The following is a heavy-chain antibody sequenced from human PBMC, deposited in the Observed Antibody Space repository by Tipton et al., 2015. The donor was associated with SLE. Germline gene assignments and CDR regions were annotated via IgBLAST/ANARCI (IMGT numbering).Heavy chain of an antibody. CDR1: GGSISSGDYY. CDR3: AREVLRYFDWLSAFDI. V-gene: IGHV4-30-4*08. J-gene: IGHJ3*02. D-gene: IGHD3-9*01. Sequence: LRLSCTVSGGSISSGDYYWSWIRQPPGKGLEWIGYIYYSGSTYYNPPLKSRVTISVDTSKNQFSLKLSSVTAADTAVYYCAREVLRYFDWLSAFDIWGQGTMVTVSS. CDR2: IYYSGST.